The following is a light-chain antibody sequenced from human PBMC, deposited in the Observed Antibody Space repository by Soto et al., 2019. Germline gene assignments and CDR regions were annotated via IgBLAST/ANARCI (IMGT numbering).Light chain of an antibody. J-gene: IGKJ4*01. CDR2: DAS. V-gene: IGKV1-5*01. CDR1: ETINTW. Sequence: QSPSSLSVSVGDRVTITCRASETINTWLAWYQQKPGKAPKILIYDASKLERGVPSRLSGSGSGAKFTLTISSLQPDDLATYYCQQYSSYPLTFGGGTKVDIK. CDR3: QQYSSYPLT.